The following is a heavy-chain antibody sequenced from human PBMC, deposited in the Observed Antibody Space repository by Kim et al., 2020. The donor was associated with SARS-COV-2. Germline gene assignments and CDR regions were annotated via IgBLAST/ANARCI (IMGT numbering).Heavy chain of an antibody. CDR2: IYYSGST. CDR1: GGSISSGGYY. J-gene: IGHJ6*02. V-gene: IGHV4-31*03. CDR3: ARDSLKNPVPLGYYYYYGMDV. Sequence: SETLSLTCTVSGGSISSGGYYWSWIRQHPGKGLEWIAYIYYSGSTYYNPSLKSRVTISVDTSKNQFSLKLSSVTAADTAVYYCARDSLKNPVPLGYYYYYGMDVWGQGTTVTVSS.